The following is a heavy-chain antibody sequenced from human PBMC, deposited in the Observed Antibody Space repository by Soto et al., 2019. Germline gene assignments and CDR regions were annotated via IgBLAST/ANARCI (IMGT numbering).Heavy chain of an antibody. Sequence: SETLSLTCAVYGGSFSGYYWSWIRQPPGKGLERIGEINHSGSTNYNPSLKSRVTISVDTSKNQFSLKLSSVTAADTAVYYCARATRKGWIQLWLLDYWGQGTLVTVSS. CDR3: ARATRKGWIQLWLLDY. CDR1: GGSFSGYY. V-gene: IGHV4-34*01. CDR2: INHSGST. J-gene: IGHJ4*02. D-gene: IGHD5-18*01.